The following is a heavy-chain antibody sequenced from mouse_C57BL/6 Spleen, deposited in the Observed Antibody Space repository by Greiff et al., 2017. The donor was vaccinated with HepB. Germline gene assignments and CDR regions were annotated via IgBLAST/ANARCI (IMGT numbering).Heavy chain of an antibody. CDR2: IYPGDGDT. CDR3: ARSWSSSFDY. CDR1: GYAFSSSW. V-gene: IGHV1-82*01. J-gene: IGHJ2*01. Sequence: VQLQQSGPELVKPGASVKISCKASGYAFSSSWMNWVKQRPGKGLEWIGRIYPGDGDTNYNGKFKGKATLTADKSSSTAYMQLSSLTSEDSAVYFCARSWSSSFDYWGQGTTLTVSS. D-gene: IGHD1-1*01.